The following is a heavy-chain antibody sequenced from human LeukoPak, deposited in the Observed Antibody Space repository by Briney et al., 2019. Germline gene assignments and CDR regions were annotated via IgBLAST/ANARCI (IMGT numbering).Heavy chain of an antibody. J-gene: IGHJ6*02. V-gene: IGHV3-23*01. Sequence: GGSLRLSCAASGFTFNNYAMNWVGQAPGKGLEGVAVISGSGGTSYFVGSVKGRFTIYRDSSKNKLYLQMNSLRAEDTAVYYCAKVCGGGLYYDGMDVWGQGTTVTVSS. CDR3: AKVCGGGLYYDGMDV. CDR2: ISGSGGTS. D-gene: IGHD3-16*01. CDR1: GFTFNNYA.